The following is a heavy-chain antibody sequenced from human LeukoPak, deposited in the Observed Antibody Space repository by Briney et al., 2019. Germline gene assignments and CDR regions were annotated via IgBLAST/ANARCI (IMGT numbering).Heavy chain of an antibody. CDR1: GGSISSYY. Sequence: SETLSLTCTVSGGSISSYYWSWIRQPPGKGLEWIGYIYYSGSTNYNPSLKSRVTISVDTSKNQFSLKLSSVTAADTAVYYCARAVLDYYDSSGSSNWFDPWGQGTLVTVSS. J-gene: IGHJ5*02. CDR3: ARAVLDYYDSSGSSNWFDP. CDR2: IYYSGST. D-gene: IGHD3-22*01. V-gene: IGHV4-59*01.